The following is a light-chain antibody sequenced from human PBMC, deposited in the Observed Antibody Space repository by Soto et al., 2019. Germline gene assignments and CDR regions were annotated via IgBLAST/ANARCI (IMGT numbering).Light chain of an antibody. CDR3: SSYAGSNNYV. J-gene: IGLJ1*01. CDR1: SSDIGGYNY. V-gene: IGLV2-8*01. Sequence: QCVLTQPPSASGAPGQSVTISCTGTSSDIGGYNYVSWYQQHPGKAPKLMIYEVSKRPSGVPDRFSGSKSGNTASLTVSGLQPEDEADYYCSSYAGSNNYVFGSGTKVTVL. CDR2: EVS.